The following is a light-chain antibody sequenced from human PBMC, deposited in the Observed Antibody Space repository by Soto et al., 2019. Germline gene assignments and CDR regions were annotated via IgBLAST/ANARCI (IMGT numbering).Light chain of an antibody. CDR1: QSISTW. V-gene: IGKV1-5*03. CDR2: KAS. J-gene: IGKJ4*01. CDR3: QQYYTYPLT. Sequence: DIQMTQSPSTLSASVGDRATITCRASQSISTWLAWYQQKPGKAPKLLIYKASSLESGVPSRSSGSGSGTEFTLTISSLQPDDFATYYCQQYYTYPLTFGGGTTVEIK.